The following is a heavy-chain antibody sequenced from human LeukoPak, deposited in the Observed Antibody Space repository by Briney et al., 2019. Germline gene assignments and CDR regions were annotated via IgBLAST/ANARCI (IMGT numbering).Heavy chain of an antibody. CDR1: GFTFSSHG. J-gene: IGHJ4*02. Sequence: PGGSLRLSCAASGFTFSSHGMSWVRQAPGRGLEWVSTISGTGGSTYYADPVKGRFTISRDNSKNTLYLQMNSLRAEDTAVYYCAKVPILGYCSGGSCRNFDYWGQGTLVTVSS. CDR3: AKVPILGYCSGGSCRNFDY. D-gene: IGHD2-15*01. CDR2: ISGTGGST. V-gene: IGHV3-23*01.